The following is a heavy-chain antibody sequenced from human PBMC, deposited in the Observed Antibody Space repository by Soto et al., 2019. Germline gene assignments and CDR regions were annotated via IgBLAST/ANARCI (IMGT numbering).Heavy chain of an antibody. CDR1: GFTFNNYA. CDR2: ISGGGDTT. CDR3: AKGRGGSGSLTPRVEF. J-gene: IGHJ4*02. D-gene: IGHD3-10*01. Sequence: EVQLLKSGGGLVQPGGSLRLSCAASGFTFNNYAMTWVRQAPGKGLEWVSAISGGGDTTSYADSVKGRFTVSRDGSKNTLYLQMSSLRAEDTALYYCAKGRGGSGSLTPRVEFWGQGTLVTVSS. V-gene: IGHV3-23*01.